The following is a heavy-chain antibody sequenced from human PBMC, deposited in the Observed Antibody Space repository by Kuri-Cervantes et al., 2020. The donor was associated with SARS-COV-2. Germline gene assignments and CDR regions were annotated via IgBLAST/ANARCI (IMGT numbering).Heavy chain of an antibody. Sequence: GESLKISCAASGFTFSSYAMHWVRQAPGKGLEWVSTISGGGDAIYHADSVRGRFTIYRDNSRNTVYLQMDSLRADDTAIYYCATMGDDYGDYWGQGDLVTVSS. V-gene: IGHV3-23*01. CDR2: ISGGGDAI. CDR1: GFTFSSYA. CDR3: ATMGDDYGDY. J-gene: IGHJ4*02. D-gene: IGHD3-16*01.